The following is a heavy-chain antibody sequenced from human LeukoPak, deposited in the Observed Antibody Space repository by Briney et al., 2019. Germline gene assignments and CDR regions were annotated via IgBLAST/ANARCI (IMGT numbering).Heavy chain of an antibody. Sequence: GASVKVSCKASGYTFTGYYMHWVRQAPGQGLEWMGWINPNGGGTNYAQKFQGRVTMTRDTSISTAYMELSRLRSDDTAVYYCARVGDIVVVVAATPRHFQYWGQGTLVTVSS. CDR3: ARVGDIVVVVAATPRHFQY. J-gene: IGHJ1*01. CDR1: GYTFTGYY. CDR2: INPNGGGT. V-gene: IGHV1-2*02. D-gene: IGHD2-15*01.